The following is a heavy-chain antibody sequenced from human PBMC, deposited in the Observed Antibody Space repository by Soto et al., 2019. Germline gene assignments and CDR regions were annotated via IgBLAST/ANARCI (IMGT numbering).Heavy chain of an antibody. Sequence: SVKVSCKASGYTFPSYGVSWVRQAPGQGLEWMGWISAFNGQTNYIQKVQGRVTLTTEASTSTAYMELRSLRSDDTAVYYCARGGDYYYGLDVWGQGTTVTVSS. D-gene: IGHD3-16*01. J-gene: IGHJ6*02. CDR3: ARGGDYYYGLDV. CDR2: ISAFNGQT. CDR1: GYTFPSYG. V-gene: IGHV1-18*01.